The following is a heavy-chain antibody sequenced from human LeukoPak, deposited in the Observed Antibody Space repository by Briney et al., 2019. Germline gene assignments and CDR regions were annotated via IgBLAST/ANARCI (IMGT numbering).Heavy chain of an antibody. CDR1: GFSISIFR. CDR2: ISHDDSIA. Sequence: PGGSLRLSCVATGFSISIFRMDWVRQTPGKGLEWISYISHDDSIAYYADSVKGRFTISRDNAKNSLYLQMNSLRAEDTAVYYCARTTGYCSGGNCYRYFQKWGQGTLVTVSS. J-gene: IGHJ1*01. V-gene: IGHV3-48*01. CDR3: ARTTGYCSGGNCYRYFQK. D-gene: IGHD2-15*01.